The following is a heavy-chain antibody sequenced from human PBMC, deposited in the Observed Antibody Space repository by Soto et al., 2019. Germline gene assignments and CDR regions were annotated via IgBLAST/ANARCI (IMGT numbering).Heavy chain of an antibody. CDR2: ISGSGGST. CDR3: AKDRREGNTDVFDI. J-gene: IGHJ3*02. Sequence: GGSLRLSCAASGFTFSSYAMSWVRQAPGKGLEWVSAISGSGGSTYYADSVNVRFTISRDNSKDTLYLQMNSRRAEDTAVYYCAKDRREGNTDVFDIWGQGKMVPVS. V-gene: IGHV3-23*01. CDR1: GFTFSSYA.